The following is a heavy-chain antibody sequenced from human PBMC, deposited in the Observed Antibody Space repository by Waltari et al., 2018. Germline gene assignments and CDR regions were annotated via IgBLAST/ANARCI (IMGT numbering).Heavy chain of an antibody. CDR2: IKPDGSQQ. J-gene: IGHJ4*02. CDR3: ARDFNWGWDF. D-gene: IGHD7-27*01. Sequence: EVQLVDSGGGLFQPGGSVSLSCAASDFTFSSNWMSCVRQAPGRGLEWLANIKPDGSQQYYVDSVRGRFSISRDNAKNSLYLQLNSLRAEDTAIYYCARDFNWGWDFWGQGTLVTVSS. CDR1: DFTFSSNW. V-gene: IGHV3-7*03.